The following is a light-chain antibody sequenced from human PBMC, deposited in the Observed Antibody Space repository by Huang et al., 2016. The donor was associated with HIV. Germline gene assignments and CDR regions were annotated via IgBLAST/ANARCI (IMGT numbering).Light chain of an antibody. CDR1: QSISSY. Sequence: DIQVTQSPSSLSASVGDRVTITCRASQSISSYLNWSQQKPGKAPKVLINAASSWQSGVPSRFSGSGSGTDFTLTISSLQPEDFATYYCQQSYSTPYTFGQGTKLEIK. CDR3: QQSYSTPYT. CDR2: AAS. V-gene: IGKV1-39*01. J-gene: IGKJ2*01.